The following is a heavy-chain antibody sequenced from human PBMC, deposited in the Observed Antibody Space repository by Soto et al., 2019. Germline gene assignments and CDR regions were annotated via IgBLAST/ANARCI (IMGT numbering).Heavy chain of an antibody. CDR3: ARDPQYCSSTSCYTGGLYYYYYGMDV. J-gene: IGHJ6*02. CDR2: ISAYNGNT. Sequence: GASVKVSCKASGYTFTSYGISWVRQAPGQGLEWMGWISAYNGNTNYAQKLQGRVTMTTDTSTSTAYMELRSLRSDDTAVYYCARDPQYCSSTSCYTGGLYYYYYGMDVWGQGTTVTVSS. D-gene: IGHD2-2*02. CDR1: GYTFTSYG. V-gene: IGHV1-18*04.